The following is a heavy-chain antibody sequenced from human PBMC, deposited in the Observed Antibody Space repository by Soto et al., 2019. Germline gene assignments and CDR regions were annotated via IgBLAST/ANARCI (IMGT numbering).Heavy chain of an antibody. CDR1: GFTFYSPYSHA. V-gene: IGHV3-23*01. J-gene: IGHJ4*01. D-gene: IGHD2-8*01. Sequence: PWGSLRLSCAASGFTFYSPYSHAMSCFRHSPGKGPEWVSTISSNGANTHYAESVKGRFTISKDPSRNTVHLHMNSLRAEDTATYFCVSWVSAHFDYWGHGTPVTVSS. CDR2: ISSNGANT. CDR3: VSWVSAHFDY.